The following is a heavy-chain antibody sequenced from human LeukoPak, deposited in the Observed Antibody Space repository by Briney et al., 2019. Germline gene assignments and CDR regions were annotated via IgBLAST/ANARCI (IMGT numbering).Heavy chain of an antibody. V-gene: IGHV4-59*01. J-gene: IGHJ4*02. CDR1: GGSISNYY. D-gene: IGHD3-10*01. CDR2: IYYSGST. CDR3: ARGIKYYYGSGTYHYFDF. Sequence: SETLSLTCTVSGGSISNYYWSWTRQPPGKGLEWIGYIYYSGSTNYNPSLKSRVTTLVDTSKNQFSLKLSSVTAADTAVYYCARGIKYYYGSGTYHYFDFWGQGTLVTVSS.